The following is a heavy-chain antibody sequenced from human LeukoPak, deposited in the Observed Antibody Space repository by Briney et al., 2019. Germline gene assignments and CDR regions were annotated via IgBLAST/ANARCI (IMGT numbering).Heavy chain of an antibody. D-gene: IGHD6-19*01. V-gene: IGHV3-30*04. Sequence: GGSLRLSCAASGFTFSSYAMHWVRQAPGKGLEWVAVISYDGSNKYYADSVKGRFTISRDNSKNTLYLQMNSLRAEDTAVYYCARAIKAVAGTFHRDYYFNYWGQGSLVTVSS. CDR3: ARAIKAVAGTFHRDYYFNY. J-gene: IGHJ4*02. CDR1: GFTFSSYA. CDR2: ISYDGSNK.